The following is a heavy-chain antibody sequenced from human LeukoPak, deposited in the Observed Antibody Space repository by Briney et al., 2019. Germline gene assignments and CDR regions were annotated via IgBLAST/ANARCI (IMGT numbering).Heavy chain of an antibody. V-gene: IGHV4-34*01. D-gene: IGHD3-10*01. CDR3: ARQYGSGSAYTPVVDL. CDR1: GGSFSGYY. CDR2: INHSGST. Sequence: PSETPSLTCAVYGGSFSGYYWSWIHQRPGKGLEWIGEINHSGSTNYNPSLKSRVTISLDTSKNQFSLKLTSLTAAETAVYYCARQYGSGSAYTPVVDLWGQGTLVTVSS. J-gene: IGHJ4*02.